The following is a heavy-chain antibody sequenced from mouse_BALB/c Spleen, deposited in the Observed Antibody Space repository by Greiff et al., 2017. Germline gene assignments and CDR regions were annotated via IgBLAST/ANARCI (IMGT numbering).Heavy chain of an antibody. CDR2: IYPGSGNT. Sequence: VQLQQSGAELVRPGTSVKISCKASGYAFTNYWLGWVKQRPGHGLEWIGDIYPGSGNTYYNEKFKGKATLTADKSSSTAYMQLSSLTSEDSAVYFCARGGYYDAMDYWGQGTSVTVSS. J-gene: IGHJ4*01. V-gene: IGHV1-63*01. CDR1: GYAFTNYW. D-gene: IGHD2-2*01. CDR3: ARGGYYDAMDY.